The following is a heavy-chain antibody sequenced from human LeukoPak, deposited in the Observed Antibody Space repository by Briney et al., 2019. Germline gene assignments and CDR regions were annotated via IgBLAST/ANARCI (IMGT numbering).Heavy chain of an antibody. CDR3: ARSRGGRIF. Sequence: PSETLSLTCTVPGGSISSYYWSWIRQPPGKGLEWIGYIYYSGSANYNPSLKSRVTISVDTSKNQFSLKLSSVTAADTAVYYCARSRGGRIFWGQGTLVTVSS. D-gene: IGHD4-23*01. J-gene: IGHJ4*02. V-gene: IGHV4-59*08. CDR2: IYYSGSA. CDR1: GGSISSYY.